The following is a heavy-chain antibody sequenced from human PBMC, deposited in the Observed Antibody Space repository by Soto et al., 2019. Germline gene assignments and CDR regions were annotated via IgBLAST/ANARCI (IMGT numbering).Heavy chain of an antibody. V-gene: IGHV1-69*01. J-gene: IGHJ3*02. CDR3: ARDGVDVSRTTVRHGALDI. Sequence: QVQLVQSGAEVKKPGSSVKVSCKASGGSFSTYGISWVRQAPGQGLEWMGGFIPVFTTAKYAQKLQGRVSITADESTDTAYMELSSLRSEDTAVYFCARDGVDVSRTTVRHGALDIWGQGTVVTVSS. CDR1: GGSFSTYG. D-gene: IGHD4-17*01. CDR2: FIPVFTTA.